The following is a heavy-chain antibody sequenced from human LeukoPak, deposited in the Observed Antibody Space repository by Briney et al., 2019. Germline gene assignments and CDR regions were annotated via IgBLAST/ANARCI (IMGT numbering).Heavy chain of an antibody. J-gene: IGHJ5*02. CDR2: IYSGGST. CDR1: GFTVSSNY. Sequence: GGSLRLSCAAFGFTVSSNYMSWVRQAPGKGLEWVSVIYSGGSTYYADSVKGRFTISRDNSKNTLYLQMNSLRAEDTAVYYCARHPDYYDSSGYGDWFDPWGQGTLVTVSS. V-gene: IGHV3-66*04. D-gene: IGHD3-22*01. CDR3: ARHPDYYDSSGYGDWFDP.